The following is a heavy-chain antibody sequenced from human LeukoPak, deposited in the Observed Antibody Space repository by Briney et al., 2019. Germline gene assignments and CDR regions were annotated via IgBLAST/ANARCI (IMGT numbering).Heavy chain of an antibody. V-gene: IGHV4-34*01. CDR2: INHSGST. D-gene: IGHD4-17*01. CDR3: ASRGRTVIPYYYYYGMDV. Sequence: PSETLSLTCAVYGGSFSGYYWSWIRQPPGKGLEWIGEINHSGSTNYNPSLKSRVTISVDTSKNQFSLKLSSVTAADTAVYYCASRGRTVIPYYYYYGMDVWAKGPRSPSP. CDR1: GGSFSGYY. J-gene: IGHJ6*02.